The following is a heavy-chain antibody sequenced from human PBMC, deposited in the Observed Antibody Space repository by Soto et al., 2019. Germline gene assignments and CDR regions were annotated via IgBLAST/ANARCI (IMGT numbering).Heavy chain of an antibody. CDR1: GFTFSSYS. J-gene: IGHJ5*02. Sequence: AGGSPRLSCAASGFTFSSYSMNWVRQAPGKGLEWVSYISSSSSTIYYADSVKGRFTISRDNAKNSLYLQMNSLRDEDTAVYYCAREAGTWHLPLNWFDPWGQGTLVTVSS. CDR3: AREAGTWHLPLNWFDP. V-gene: IGHV3-48*02. D-gene: IGHD6-19*01. CDR2: ISSSSSTI.